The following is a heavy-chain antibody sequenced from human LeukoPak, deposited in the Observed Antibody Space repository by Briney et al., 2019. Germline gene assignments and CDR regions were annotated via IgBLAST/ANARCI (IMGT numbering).Heavy chain of an antibody. CDR3: AKPTIGYFRVFDY. D-gene: IGHD3-22*01. Sequence: GGSLRLSCAASGFTFSSYGMHWVRQAPGKGLEWVSPISGSGGITYYADSVKGRFTISRDKSKNTLYLQMNSLRAEDTAVYYCAKPTIGYFRVFDYWGQGTLVTVSS. CDR2: ISGSGGIT. V-gene: IGHV3-23*01. J-gene: IGHJ4*02. CDR1: GFTFSSYG.